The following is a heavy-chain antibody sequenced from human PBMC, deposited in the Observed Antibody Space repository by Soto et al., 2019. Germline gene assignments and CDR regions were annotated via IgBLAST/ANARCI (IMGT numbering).Heavy chain of an antibody. Sequence: QVQLVQSGAEVKKPGASVKISCKASGYTFTRYTMNGVRQAPGQRLEWMGWINPDNGHTKSTQKFQDRVIITRDTAASTAYMDLSSLRSEDTAVYYCARGIATGQLDPWGQGTLGTVSS. CDR2: INPDNGHT. CDR1: GYTFTRYT. D-gene: IGHD2-15*01. V-gene: IGHV1-3*01. CDR3: ARGIATGQLDP. J-gene: IGHJ5*02.